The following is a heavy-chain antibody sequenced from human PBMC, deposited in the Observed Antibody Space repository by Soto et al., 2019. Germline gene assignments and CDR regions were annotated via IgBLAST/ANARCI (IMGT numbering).Heavy chain of an antibody. V-gene: IGHV4-59*01. CDR1: GGSISSYY. Sequence: TSETLSLTCTVSGGSISSYYWSWIRQPPGKGLEWIGYIYYSGSTNYNPSLKSRVTISVDTSKNQFSLKLSSVTAADTAVYYCAREVYGMDVWGQGTTVTVSS. J-gene: IGHJ6*02. CDR3: AREVYGMDV. CDR2: IYYSGST.